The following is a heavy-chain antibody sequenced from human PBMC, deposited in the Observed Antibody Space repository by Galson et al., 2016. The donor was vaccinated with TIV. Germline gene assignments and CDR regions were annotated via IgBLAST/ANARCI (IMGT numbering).Heavy chain of an antibody. D-gene: IGHD2-15*01. CDR2: ISDGGNT. Sequence: LRLSCAASRLSVSINYMTWVRQAPGKGLEWVSLISDGGNTYYPDSVKGRFTISRDNSKNTLYLQMNSLTVEDTAVYYCARDRVVDATYYYYYYGMDVWGQGTTVTVSS. CDR3: ARDRVVDATYYYYYYGMDV. V-gene: IGHV3-66*02. J-gene: IGHJ6*02. CDR1: RLSVSINY.